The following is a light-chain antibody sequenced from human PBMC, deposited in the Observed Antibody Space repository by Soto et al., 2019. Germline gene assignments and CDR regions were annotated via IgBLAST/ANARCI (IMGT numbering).Light chain of an antibody. CDR2: AAS. CDR1: QSISSY. J-gene: IGKJ2*01. CDR3: QQSYSTPQT. V-gene: IGKV1-39*01. Sequence: DIQMTQSPSSLSASVGDRVTITCRASQSISSYLNWYQQKPVKAPKLLIYAASSLQSGVPSRFSGSGSGTDFTLTISSLHPEDFATYDCQQSYSTPQTFGQGTKLEIK.